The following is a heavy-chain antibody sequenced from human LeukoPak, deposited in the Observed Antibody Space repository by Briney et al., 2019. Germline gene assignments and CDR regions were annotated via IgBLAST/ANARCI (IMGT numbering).Heavy chain of an antibody. J-gene: IGHJ5*02. V-gene: IGHV4-30-2*01. Sequence: PSQTLSLTCTVSGGSISSGGYYWSWIRQPPGKGLEWIGYIYHSGSTYYNPSLKSRVTISVDRSKNQFSLKLSSVTAADTAVYYCAREGSGSYPTRWFDPWGQGTLVTVSS. CDR2: IYHSGST. CDR1: GGSISSGGYY. D-gene: IGHD1-26*01. CDR3: AREGSGSYPTRWFDP.